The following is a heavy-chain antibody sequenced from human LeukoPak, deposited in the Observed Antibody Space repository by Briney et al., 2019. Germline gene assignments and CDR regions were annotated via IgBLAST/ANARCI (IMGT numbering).Heavy chain of an antibody. D-gene: IGHD4-17*01. CDR2: ISYHGRKK. J-gene: IGHJ6*02. V-gene: IGHV3-30*04. CDR1: GFTFGTYA. Sequence: GGSLRLSCAASGFTFGTYAMHWVRQAPGKGLEWVGMISYHGRKKLYADSVKGRFSISRDNAENTLYLQMNSLRPDDTALYYCVRVASLSVTHYYYYGMDVWGPGTTVSVSS. CDR3: VRVASLSVTHYYYYGMDV.